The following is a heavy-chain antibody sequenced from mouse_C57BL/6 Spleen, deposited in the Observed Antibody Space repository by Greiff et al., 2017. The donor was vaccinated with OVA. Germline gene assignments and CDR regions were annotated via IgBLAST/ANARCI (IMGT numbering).Heavy chain of an antibody. Sequence: VMLVESGPGLVQPSQSLSITCTVSGFSLTSYGVHWVRQSPGKGLEWLGVIWSGGSTDYNEAFISRLSISKDNSNGQVFFKMNSLQADDTAIDYCARNGGNGFAYWGQGTLVTVSA. J-gene: IGHJ3*01. CDR2: IWSGGST. D-gene: IGHD6-1*01. CDR1: GFSLTSYG. CDR3: ARNGGNGFAY. V-gene: IGHV2-2*01.